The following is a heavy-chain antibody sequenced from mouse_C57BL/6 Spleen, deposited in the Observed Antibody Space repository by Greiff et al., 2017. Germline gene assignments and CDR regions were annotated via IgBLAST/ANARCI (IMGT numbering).Heavy chain of an antibody. Sequence: EVPLQQSGPGLVKPSQSLSLTCSVTGYSITSGHYWNWIRQFPGNKLEWMGYISYDGSNNYNPSLKNRISITRDTSKNQFFLMLNSVTTEDTATYYGAREGGGSSPYYFDYWGQGTTLTVSS. CDR2: ISYDGSN. CDR1: GYSITSGHY. D-gene: IGHD1-1*01. V-gene: IGHV3-6*01. CDR3: AREGGGSSPYYFDY. J-gene: IGHJ2*01.